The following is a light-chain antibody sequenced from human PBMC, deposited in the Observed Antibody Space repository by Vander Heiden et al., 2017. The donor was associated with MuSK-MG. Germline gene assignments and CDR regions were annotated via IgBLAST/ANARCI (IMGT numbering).Light chain of an antibody. Sequence: DIQMTQSPSSLSASVGDRVTITCRASQSISSYLNWYQQKPGKAPKLLIYAASSCQSGVPSRFSGSGYGTDFTLTISSLQPEDFATYYCQQNDSTPKYTFGQGTKLEIK. V-gene: IGKV1-39*01. CDR3: QQNDSTPKYT. CDR2: AAS. CDR1: QSISSY. J-gene: IGKJ2*01.